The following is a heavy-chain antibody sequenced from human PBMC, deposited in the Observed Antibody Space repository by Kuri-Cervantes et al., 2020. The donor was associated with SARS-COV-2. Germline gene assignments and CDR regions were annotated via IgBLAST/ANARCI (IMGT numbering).Heavy chain of an antibody. D-gene: IGHD2-2*01. V-gene: IGHV1-58*01. Sequence: SVKVSCKASGFTLTSSAVQWVRQARGQRLEWIGWIVVGSGNTNYAQKFQERVTITRDMSTSTAYMELSSPRSEDTAVYYCAADPRDVVVPASRYYYGMDVWGQGTTVTVSS. CDR1: GFTLTSSA. CDR2: IVVGSGNT. CDR3: AADPRDVVVPASRYYYGMDV. J-gene: IGHJ6*02.